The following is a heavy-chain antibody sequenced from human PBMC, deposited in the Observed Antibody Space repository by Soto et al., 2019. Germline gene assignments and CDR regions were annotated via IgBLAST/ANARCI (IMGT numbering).Heavy chain of an antibody. D-gene: IGHD3-16*01. V-gene: IGHV5-51*01. CDR3: ARHSHTFGGVTAWAPNDY. Sequence: PGESLKISCKGSGYSFTSYWIGWVRQMPGKGLEWMGIIYPGDSDTRYSPSFQGQVTISADKSISTAYLQWSSLKASDTAMYYCARHSHTFGGVTAWAPNDYWGQGTLVTVSS. J-gene: IGHJ4*02. CDR1: GYSFTSYW. CDR2: IYPGDSDT.